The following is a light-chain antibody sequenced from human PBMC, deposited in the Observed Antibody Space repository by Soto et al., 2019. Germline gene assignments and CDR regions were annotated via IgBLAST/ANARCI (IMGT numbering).Light chain of an antibody. CDR2: KAS. J-gene: IGKJ1*01. Sequence: DIQMTQSPSTLSASVGDRVTTTCRASQSISSWLAWYQQKPGKAPKLLIYKASSLESGVPSRFSGSGSGTEFTLTISSLQPDDFATYYCQQYNSWTFGQGTKVDIK. CDR3: QQYNSWT. V-gene: IGKV1-5*03. CDR1: QSISSW.